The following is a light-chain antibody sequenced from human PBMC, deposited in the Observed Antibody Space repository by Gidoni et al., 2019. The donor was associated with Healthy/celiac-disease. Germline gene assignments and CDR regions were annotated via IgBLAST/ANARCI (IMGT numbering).Light chain of an antibody. Sequence: DIQMTQSPSSLSASVGDRVTITCRASQSISSYLNWYQQKPGKAHKLLIYAASRLQSGVPSRFSGSGSGTDFTLTISSLQPEDCATYYCQQSYSTPRTFGQGTKVEIK. CDR3: QQSYSTPRT. CDR1: QSISSY. CDR2: AAS. J-gene: IGKJ1*01. V-gene: IGKV1-39*01.